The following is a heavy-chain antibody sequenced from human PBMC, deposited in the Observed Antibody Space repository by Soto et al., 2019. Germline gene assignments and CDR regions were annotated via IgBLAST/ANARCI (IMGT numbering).Heavy chain of an antibody. D-gene: IGHD4-17*01. CDR1: GFTFSDYY. Sequence: PGGSLRLSCAASGFTFSDYYMSWIHQAPGKGLEWVSYISSSGSTIYYADSVKGRFTISRDNAKNSLYLQMNSLRAEDTAVYYCAGATVTTFNAFDIWGQGTMVTVSS. CDR2: ISSSGSTI. J-gene: IGHJ3*02. CDR3: AGATVTTFNAFDI. V-gene: IGHV3-11*01.